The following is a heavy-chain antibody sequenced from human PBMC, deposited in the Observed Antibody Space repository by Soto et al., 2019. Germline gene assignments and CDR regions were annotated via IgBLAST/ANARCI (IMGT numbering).Heavy chain of an antibody. CDR2: SSGSGSGGST. J-gene: IGHJ4*02. Sequence: EVQLLESGGGLVQPGGSLRLSCAASGFTFTNYAMNWVRQAPGKGLEWVSISSGSGSGGSTNYADSVKGRFTISRDNSKNTLYLQMNSLRVEDTAVYYCAKDRDDYRNYVLDYWGQGTLVTVSS. CDR3: AKDRDDYRNYVLDY. CDR1: GFTFTNYA. D-gene: IGHD4-4*01. V-gene: IGHV3-23*01.